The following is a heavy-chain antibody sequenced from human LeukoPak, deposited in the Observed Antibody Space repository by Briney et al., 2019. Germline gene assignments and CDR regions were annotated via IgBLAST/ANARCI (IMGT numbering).Heavy chain of an antibody. Sequence: ASVKVSCEVSGYTLTELSMHWVRQAPGKGLEWMGGFDPEDGETIYAQKFQGRVTMTEDTSTDTAYMELSSLRSEDTAVYYCATDPYSGSYLVDAFDIWGQGTMVTVSS. D-gene: IGHD1-26*01. CDR3: ATDPYSGSYLVDAFDI. J-gene: IGHJ3*02. V-gene: IGHV1-24*01. CDR2: FDPEDGET. CDR1: GYTLTELS.